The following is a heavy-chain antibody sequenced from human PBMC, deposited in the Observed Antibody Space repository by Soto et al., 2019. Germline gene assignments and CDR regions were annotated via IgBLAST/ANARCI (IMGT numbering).Heavy chain of an antibody. CDR3: ARTCRDGYNWCWFDP. J-gene: IGHJ5*02. CDR2: ISAYNGNT. V-gene: IGHV1-18*01. D-gene: IGHD5-12*01. Sequence: QVQLVQSGAEVKKPGASVKVSCKASGYTFTSYGISWVRQAPGQGLEWMGWISAYNGNTNYAQKLQGRVTITTDTSTSTAYMELRSLRSDDTAVYYCARTCRDGYNWCWFDPWGQGTLVTVSS. CDR1: GYTFTSYG.